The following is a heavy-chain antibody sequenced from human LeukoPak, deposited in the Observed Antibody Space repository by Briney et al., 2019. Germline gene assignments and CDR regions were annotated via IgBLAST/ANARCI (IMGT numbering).Heavy chain of an antibody. CDR3: ARDGPMVRGVIRYYYYYMDV. J-gene: IGHJ6*03. CDR1: GFTFSSYS. Sequence: PGGSLRLSCAASGFTFSSYSMNWVRQAPGKGLEWVSYISSSSSTIYYADSVKGRFTISRDNAKNSLYLQMNSLRAEDTAVYYCARDGPMVRGVIRYYYYYMDVWGKGTTVTVSS. V-gene: IGHV3-48*01. D-gene: IGHD3-10*01. CDR2: ISSSSSTI.